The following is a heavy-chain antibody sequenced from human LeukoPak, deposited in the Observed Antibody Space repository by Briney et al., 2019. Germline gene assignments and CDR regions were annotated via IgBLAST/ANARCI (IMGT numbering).Heavy chain of an antibody. CDR1: GFTFSNYA. CDR3: AKWGDYDILTGYYDSDY. Sequence: QTGGSLRLSCAASGFTFSNYAMSWVRQAPGKGLEWVSAVSGRDDNTYYADSVKGRFTISRDTSKNTLYLQMNSLRAEDTAVYYCAKWGDYDILTGYYDSDYWGQGTLVTVSS. J-gene: IGHJ4*02. V-gene: IGHV3-23*01. D-gene: IGHD3-9*01. CDR2: VSGRDDNT.